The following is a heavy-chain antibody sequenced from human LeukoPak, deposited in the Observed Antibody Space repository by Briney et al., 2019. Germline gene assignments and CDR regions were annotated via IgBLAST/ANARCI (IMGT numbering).Heavy chain of an antibody. Sequence: GGSLRLSCAASGFTFSSYNMDWVRQAPGKGLEWVSFIDSSSRYIYQADSVKGRFTISRDNAKSSVFLQMNSLRVEDTAVYYCARVGGHCTSTSCPPPDYWGQGTLVTVSS. CDR3: ARVGGHCTSTSCPPPDY. J-gene: IGHJ4*02. CDR1: GFTFSSYN. D-gene: IGHD2-2*01. CDR2: IDSSSRYI. V-gene: IGHV3-21*01.